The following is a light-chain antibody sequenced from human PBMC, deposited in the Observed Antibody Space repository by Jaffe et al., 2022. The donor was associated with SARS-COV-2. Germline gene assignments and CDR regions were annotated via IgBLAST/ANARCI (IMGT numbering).Light chain of an antibody. J-gene: IGLJ1*01. CDR3: QSYDTTLSGLYV. CDR2: LNN. Sequence: QSVLTQPPSVSGAPGQRVTISCTGSSSNIGAGYDVNWYQQLPGTAPKLLIYLNNNRPSGVPDRFSGSKSATSASLAISGLQAEDEGDYYCQSYDTTLSGLYVFGTGTKVAVL. V-gene: IGLV1-40*01. CDR1: SSNIGAGYD.